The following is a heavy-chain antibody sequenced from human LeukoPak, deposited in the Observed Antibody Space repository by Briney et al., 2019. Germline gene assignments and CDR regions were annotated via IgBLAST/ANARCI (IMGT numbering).Heavy chain of an antibody. J-gene: IGHJ4*02. Sequence: SETLSLTCTVSGGSISSSSYYWGWIRQPPGKGLEWIGSIYYSGSTYYNPSLKSRVTISVDTSKNQFSLKLSSVTAADTAVYYCARHMGITMVRGVFDYWGQGTLVTVSS. D-gene: IGHD3-10*01. CDR1: GGSISSSSYY. V-gene: IGHV4-39*01. CDR2: IYYSGST. CDR3: ARHMGITMVRGVFDY.